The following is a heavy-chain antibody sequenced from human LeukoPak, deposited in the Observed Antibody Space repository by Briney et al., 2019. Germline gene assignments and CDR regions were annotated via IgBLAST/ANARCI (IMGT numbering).Heavy chain of an antibody. D-gene: IGHD2-2*01. J-gene: IGHJ6*03. CDR1: GFTFSSYS. CDR3: AGVVPAADYYYYYMDV. V-gene: IGHV3-21*01. CDR2: ISSSSYI. Sequence: GGSLRLYCAASGFTFSSYSMNWVRQAPGKGLEWVSSISSSSYIYYADSVKGRFTISRDNAKNSLYLQMNSLRAEDTAVYYCAGVVPAADYYYYYMDVWGKGTTVTVSS.